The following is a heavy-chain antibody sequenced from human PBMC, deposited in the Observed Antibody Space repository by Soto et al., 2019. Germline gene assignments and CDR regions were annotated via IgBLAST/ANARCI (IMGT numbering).Heavy chain of an antibody. CDR2: INHLETT. CDR3: ARGGGSDSFDY. J-gene: IGHJ4*02. D-gene: IGHD1-26*01. V-gene: IGHV4-30-2*01. Sequence: QLQLHESGSGLVKPSQTLSLTCTVSGASITYGGYSWSWIRQTPGKGLEWIGYINHLETTFYNPSCESRLSLSIDRAKNQFSLNLNSMSAAVRAVYFCARGGGSDSFDYWGQGILVTVSS. CDR1: GASITYGGYS.